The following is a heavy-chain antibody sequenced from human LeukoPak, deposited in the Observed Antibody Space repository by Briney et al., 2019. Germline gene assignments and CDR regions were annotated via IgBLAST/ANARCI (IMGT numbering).Heavy chain of an antibody. CDR1: GASISTTSFS. Sequence: SETLSLTCAVSGASISTTSFSWGWIRQPPGKGLEWIGSSYSRETTYYNPSLKSRLTISVDTSKNQFSLRMNSVTAADMAVYYCARHDFWSGSYGENHFDYWGQGTLVTV. D-gene: IGHD3-3*01. V-gene: IGHV4-39*01. CDR3: ARHDFWSGSYGENHFDY. CDR2: SYSRETT. J-gene: IGHJ4*02.